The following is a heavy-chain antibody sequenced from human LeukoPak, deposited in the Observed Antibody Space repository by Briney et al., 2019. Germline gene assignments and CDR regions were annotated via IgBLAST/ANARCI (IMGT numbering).Heavy chain of an antibody. D-gene: IGHD1-26*01. V-gene: IGHV3-21*01. J-gene: IGHJ1*01. CDR3: ALELVGEYFQH. Sequence: GGSLRLSCADSGCTFSSYSMNWVRQAPGKGLEWVSSISSSSSYIYYADSVKGRFTISRDNAKNSLYLQMNSLRAEDTAVYYCALELVGEYFQHWGQGTLVTVSS. CDR2: ISSSSSYI. CDR1: GCTFSSYS.